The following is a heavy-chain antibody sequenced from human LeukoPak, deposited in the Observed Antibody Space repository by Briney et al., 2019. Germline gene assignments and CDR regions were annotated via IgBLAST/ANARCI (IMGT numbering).Heavy chain of an antibody. D-gene: IGHD3-10*01. V-gene: IGHV1-69*06. CDR2: IIPIFGTA. J-gene: IGHJ6*03. Sequence: GAPVKVSCKASGGTFSSYAISWVRQAPGQGLEWMGGIIPIFGTANYAQKFQGRVTITADKSTSTAYMELSSLRSEDTAVYYCARARRTTITMVRGVISPKDYYMDVWGKGTTVTISS. CDR3: ARARRTTITMVRGVISPKDYYMDV. CDR1: GGTFSSYA.